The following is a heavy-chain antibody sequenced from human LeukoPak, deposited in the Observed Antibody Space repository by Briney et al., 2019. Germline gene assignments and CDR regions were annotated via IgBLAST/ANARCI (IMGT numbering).Heavy chain of an antibody. J-gene: IGHJ3*02. CDR3: AKDCYGSGSYDVFALDI. CDR1: GFTFDDYA. V-gene: IGHV3-9*01. Sequence: PGGSLRLSCAASGFTFDDYAMHWVRQAPGKGLEWVSGISWNSGSIGYADSVKGRFTISRDNAKNSLYLQMNSLRAEDTALYYCAKDCYGSGSYDVFALDIWGQGTMVTVSS. D-gene: IGHD3-10*01. CDR2: ISWNSGSI.